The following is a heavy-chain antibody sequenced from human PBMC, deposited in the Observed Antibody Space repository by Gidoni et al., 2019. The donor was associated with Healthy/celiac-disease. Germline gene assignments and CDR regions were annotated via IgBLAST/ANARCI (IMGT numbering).Heavy chain of an antibody. D-gene: IGHD3-10*01. CDR3: AADWGSGSAFDI. CDR2: INPSGGST. Sequence: QVQLVQSGAEVKKPGASVQVSCKASGYTFTSYYMHWVRQAPGQGLEWMGIINPSGGSTSYAQKFQGRVTMTRDTSTSTVYMELSSLRSEDTAVYYCAADWGSGSAFDIWGQGTMVTVSS. J-gene: IGHJ3*02. CDR1: GYTFTSYY. V-gene: IGHV1-46*03.